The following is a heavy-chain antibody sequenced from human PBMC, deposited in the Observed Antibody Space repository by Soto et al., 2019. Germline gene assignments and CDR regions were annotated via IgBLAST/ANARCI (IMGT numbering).Heavy chain of an antibody. D-gene: IGHD3-3*01. CDR2: ISAYNGNT. Sequence: ASVKVSCKASGYTFTSYGISWVRQAPGQGLEWMGWISAYNGNTNYAQKLQGRVTMTTDTSTSTAYMELRSLRSDDTAVYYCARAARDFWSGYLPYYYYGMDVWGQGTTVTVSS. V-gene: IGHV1-18*01. CDR1: GYTFTSYG. CDR3: ARAARDFWSGYLPYYYYGMDV. J-gene: IGHJ6*02.